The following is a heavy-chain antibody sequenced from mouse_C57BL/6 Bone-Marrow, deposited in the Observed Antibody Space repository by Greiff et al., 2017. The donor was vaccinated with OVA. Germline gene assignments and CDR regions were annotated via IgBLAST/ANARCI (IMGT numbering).Heavy chain of an antibody. V-gene: IGHV1-55*01. CDR3: ENDGYSNYVRFAY. CDR2: IYPGSGST. D-gene: IGHD2-5*01. J-gene: IGHJ3*01. CDR1: GYTFTSYW. Sequence: QVQLQQPGAELVKPGASVKMSCKASGYTFTSYWITWVKQRPGQGLEWIGDIYPGSGSTNYNEKFKSKATLTVDTSSSTADMQLSSLTSEDSAVYYGENDGYSNYVRFAYWGQGTLVTVSA.